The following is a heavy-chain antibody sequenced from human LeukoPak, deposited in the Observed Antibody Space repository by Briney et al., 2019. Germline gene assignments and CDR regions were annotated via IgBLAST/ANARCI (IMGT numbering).Heavy chain of an antibody. CDR3: ARGGDTPTPEDASDI. CDR2: IYYSGST. Sequence: PSETLTLTCTVSGGSISSYYWSWIRQPPGKGLEWIGYIYYSGSTNYNPSLKSRVTISVDPSKNQFSLKLSSVTAADTAVYYCARGGDTPTPEDASDIWGQGTMVTVSS. CDR1: GGSISSYY. D-gene: IGHD2-2*02. V-gene: IGHV4-59*01. J-gene: IGHJ3*02.